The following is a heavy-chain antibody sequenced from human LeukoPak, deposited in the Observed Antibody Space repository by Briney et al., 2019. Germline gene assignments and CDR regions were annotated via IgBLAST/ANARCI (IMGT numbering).Heavy chain of an antibody. CDR2: IYYSGST. V-gene: IGHV4-39*01. CDR3: VRHEAHDETILRTTAFDI. CDR1: GGSISSSSYY. D-gene: IGHD3-3*01. J-gene: IGHJ3*02. Sequence: SETLSLTCTVSGGSISSSSYYWGWIRQPPGKGLEWIGSIYYSGSTYYNPSLKSRVTISVDTSKNQFSLKLSSVTAADTAVYYCVRHEAHDETILRTTAFDIWGQGTMVTVSS.